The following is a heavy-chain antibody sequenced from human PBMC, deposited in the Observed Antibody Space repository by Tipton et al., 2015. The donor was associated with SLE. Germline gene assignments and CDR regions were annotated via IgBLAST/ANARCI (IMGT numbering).Heavy chain of an antibody. CDR3: ARYLDWNYTFIDF. CDR2: INQSGST. D-gene: IGHD1-7*01. Sequence: TLSLTCTVSGYSISSDYYWGWIRQPPGKGLEWIGEINQSGSTNYNPSLKSRVTISRDTSEKQVSLKLTSVTAADTAVYYCARYLDWNYTFIDFWGQGSLVTVSS. CDR1: GYSISSDYY. J-gene: IGHJ4*02. V-gene: IGHV4-38-2*02.